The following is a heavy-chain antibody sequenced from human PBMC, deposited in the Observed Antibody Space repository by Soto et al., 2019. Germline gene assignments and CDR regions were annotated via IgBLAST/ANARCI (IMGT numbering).Heavy chain of an antibody. V-gene: IGHV4-39*01. J-gene: IGHJ4*02. D-gene: IGHD3-3*01. Sequence: SETLSLTCTVSGGSISSSSYYWGWIRQPPGKGLEWIGSIYYSGSAYYNPSLKSRVTISVDTSKNQFSLKLSSVTAADTAVYYCARSHYDFWSGYYEMSYFDYWGQGTLVPVSS. CDR3: ARSHYDFWSGYYEMSYFDY. CDR2: IYYSGSA. CDR1: GGSISSSSYY.